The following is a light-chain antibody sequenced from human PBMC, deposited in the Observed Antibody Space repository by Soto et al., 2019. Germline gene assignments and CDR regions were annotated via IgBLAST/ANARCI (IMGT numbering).Light chain of an antibody. CDR1: QDISNY. CDR2: DAS. J-gene: IGKJ5*01. V-gene: IGKV1-33*01. Sequence: DIQMTQSPSSLSASVGDRVTITCQASQDISNYLNWYQQKPGKAPKLLIYDASNLETGVPSRFSGGGSGTDFTFTISSLQPEDIATSYCRLFDNIPFTFCQGTRLQIK. CDR3: RLFDNIPFT.